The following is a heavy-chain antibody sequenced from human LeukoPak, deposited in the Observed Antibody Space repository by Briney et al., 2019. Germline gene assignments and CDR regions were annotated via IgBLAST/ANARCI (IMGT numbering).Heavy chain of an antibody. Sequence: SETLSLTCTVSGGSISSGDYYWSWIRQPPGKGLEWIGYIYYSGSTYYNPSLKSRVTISVDTSKNQFSLKLSSVTAADTAVYYCAGVSIVTLSSDNNDYWGQGTLVTVSS. D-gene: IGHD1-26*01. V-gene: IGHV4-30-4*01. J-gene: IGHJ4*02. CDR2: IYYSGST. CDR1: GGSISSGDYY. CDR3: AGVSIVTLSSDNNDY.